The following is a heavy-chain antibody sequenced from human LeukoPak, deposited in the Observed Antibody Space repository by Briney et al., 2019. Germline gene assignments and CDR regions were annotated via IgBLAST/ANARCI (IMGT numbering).Heavy chain of an antibody. CDR1: GFTLSSYA. D-gene: IGHD2-15*01. V-gene: IGHV3-23*01. CDR3: AKAPVTTCSGAYCYPFDY. CDR2: ISVSGNT. Sequence: GGSLRLSCAASGFTLSSYAMSWVRQGPGKGLEWVSAISVSGNTYHADSVKGRFTISRDSSKNTLYLQMNSLRAEDAAAYYCAKAPVTTCSGAYCYPFDYWGQGTLVTVSS. J-gene: IGHJ4*02.